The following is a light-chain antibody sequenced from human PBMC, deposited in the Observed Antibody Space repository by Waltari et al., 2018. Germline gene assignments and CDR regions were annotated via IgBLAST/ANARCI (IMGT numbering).Light chain of an antibody. CDR1: SSDVGTYNL. J-gene: IGLJ3*02. Sequence: QSPLTQPASVSGSPGQSITISCTGTSSDVGTYNLVSWYQQHPGKAPKLMIYEDYKRPSGFSTRFSGSKSDNTASLTISGLQAEDEADYYCCSYVSGDTWVFGGGTELAVL. V-gene: IGLV2-23*01. CDR2: EDY. CDR3: CSYVSGDTWV.